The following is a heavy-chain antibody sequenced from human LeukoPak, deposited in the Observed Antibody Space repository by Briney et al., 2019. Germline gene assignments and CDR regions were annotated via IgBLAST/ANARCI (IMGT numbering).Heavy chain of an antibody. V-gene: IGHV3-66*02. CDR1: GFIVNSYA. J-gene: IGHJ5*02. CDR2: IYSDGVT. CDR3: ARDRAEGKTWVEFDP. Sequence: GGSLRLSCAASGFIVNSYAMSWARQAPGKGLAWVSLIYSDGVTQYADSVKGRFTISRDNSKNTLYLQMNSLRDEDTAVYFYARDRAEGKTWVEFDPWGQGTLVTVSS.